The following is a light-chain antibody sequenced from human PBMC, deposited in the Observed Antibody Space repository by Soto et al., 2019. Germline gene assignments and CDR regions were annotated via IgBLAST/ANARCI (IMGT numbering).Light chain of an antibody. CDR1: QSVLYSSNNKNY. Sequence: DIVMTQFPDSLAVSLGERATINCKSSQSVLYSSNNKNYLNWYQQKPGKAPKLLIYDASNLETGVPSRFSGSGSGTDFTFTISSLQPEDIATYYCKQYDNLPPITFGQGTRLEIK. CDR3: KQYDNLPPIT. CDR2: DAS. V-gene: IGKV1-33*01. J-gene: IGKJ5*01.